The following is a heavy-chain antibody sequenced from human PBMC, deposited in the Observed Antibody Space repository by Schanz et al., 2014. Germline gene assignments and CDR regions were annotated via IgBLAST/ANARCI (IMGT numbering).Heavy chain of an antibody. Sequence: QLQLQESGPGLVKPSETLSLTCTVSGGSISSSTYWWGWIRQPPGKGLEWIGGIYYSGTTYYNPSLKVRLPMSVNTSKTHFPLKLSSVPAADTAVYYCARDVGGCSSSTSCYAFEIWGQGTMVTVSS. J-gene: IGHJ3*02. D-gene: IGHD2-2*01. CDR2: IYYSGTT. CDR1: GGSISSSTYW. CDR3: ARDVGGCSSSTSCYAFEI. V-gene: IGHV4-39*02.